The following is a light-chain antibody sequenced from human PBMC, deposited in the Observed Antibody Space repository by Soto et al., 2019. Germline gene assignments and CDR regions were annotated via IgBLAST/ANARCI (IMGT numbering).Light chain of an antibody. CDR1: QGIRHD. CDR3: QQSYSTPIT. J-gene: IGKJ5*01. Sequence: IQLTQSPSSLSASVGDRVTISCRMSQGIRHDLGWYQQKPGKAPKLLIYAASSLQSGVPSRFSGSGSGTDFTLTISSLQPEDFATYYCQQSYSTPITFGQGTRLEI. V-gene: IGKV1-39*01. CDR2: AAS.